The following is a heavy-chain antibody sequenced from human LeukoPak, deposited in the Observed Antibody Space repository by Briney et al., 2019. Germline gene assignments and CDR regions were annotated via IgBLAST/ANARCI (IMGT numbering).Heavy chain of an antibody. J-gene: IGHJ6*04. V-gene: IGHV3-74*01. D-gene: IGHD3-10*02. CDR2: INSDGSST. CDR3: AELGITMIGGV. CDR1: GFTFSNYG. Sequence: QSGGSLRLSCAASGFTFSNYGMAWVRQAPGKGLVWVSRINSDGSSTSYADSVKGRFTISRDNAKNTLYLQMNSLRAEDTAVYYCAELGITMIGGVWGKGTTVTISS.